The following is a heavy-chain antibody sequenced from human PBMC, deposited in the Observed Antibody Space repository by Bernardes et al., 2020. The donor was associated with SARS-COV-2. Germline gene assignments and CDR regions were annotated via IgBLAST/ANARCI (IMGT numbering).Heavy chain of an antibody. CDR3: AKDRAFRKAAAGSVDY. D-gene: IGHD6-13*01. Sequence: GSLRLSCAASGFTFSSYAMSWVRQAPGKGLEWVSAISGSGGSTYYADSVKGRFTISRDNSKNTLYLQMNSLRAEDTAVYYCAKDRAFRKAAAGSVDYWGQGTLVTVSS. CDR2: ISGSGGST. J-gene: IGHJ4*02. CDR1: GFTFSSYA. V-gene: IGHV3-23*01.